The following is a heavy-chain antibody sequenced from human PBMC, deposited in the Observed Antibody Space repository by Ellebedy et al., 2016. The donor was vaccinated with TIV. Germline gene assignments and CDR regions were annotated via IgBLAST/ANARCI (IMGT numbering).Heavy chain of an antibody. CDR3: ARVRFGDTAVDY. V-gene: IGHV3-13*05. Sequence: GESLKISCAASGFTFSSYDMHWVRQGTGKGLEWVSAIGTAGDPYYPGSVKGRFTISRENAKNSLYLQITSLRAEDTAVYYCARVRFGDTAVDYWGQGTLVTVSS. CDR1: GFTFSSYD. D-gene: IGHD2-21*01. J-gene: IGHJ4*03. CDR2: IGTAGDP.